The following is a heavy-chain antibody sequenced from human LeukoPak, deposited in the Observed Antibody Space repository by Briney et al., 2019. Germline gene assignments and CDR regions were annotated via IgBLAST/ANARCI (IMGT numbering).Heavy chain of an antibody. V-gene: IGHV4-4*07. CDR3: ASGSSGYDP. Sequence: SETLSLTCTVSGGSISNYYWSWIRQPAGKGLEWIGRIYSSGTTIYNPSLKSRVTMSVDTSKNQFSLKLSPVAAADTAVYFCASGSSGYDPWGQGTLVTVSS. CDR2: IYSSGTT. D-gene: IGHD5-12*01. CDR1: GGSISNYY. J-gene: IGHJ5*02.